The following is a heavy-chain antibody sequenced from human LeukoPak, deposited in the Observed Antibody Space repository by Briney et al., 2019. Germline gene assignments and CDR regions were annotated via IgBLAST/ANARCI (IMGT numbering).Heavy chain of an antibody. D-gene: IGHD6-13*01. CDR2: INAGNGNT. CDR1: GFTFTSYA. CDR3: ARGGAAAGIFDY. V-gene: IGHV1-3*01. Sequence: PGGSLRLSCAASGFTFTSYAMHWVRQAPGQRLEWMGWINAGNGNTKYSQKFQGRVTITRDTSASTAYMELSSLRSEDTAVYYCARGGAAAGIFDYWGQGTLVTVSS. J-gene: IGHJ4*02.